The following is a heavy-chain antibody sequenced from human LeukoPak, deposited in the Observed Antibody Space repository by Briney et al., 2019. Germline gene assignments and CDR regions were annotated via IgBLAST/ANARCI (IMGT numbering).Heavy chain of an antibody. CDR2: INPSGGST. D-gene: IGHD2-8*01. CDR3: ARDGIVPEDLYYYGMDV. CDR1: GYTFTSYY. Sequence: ASVKVSCKASGYTFTSYYMHWVRQAPGQGLEWMGIINPSGGSTSYAQKFLGRVTMTRDTSTSTVYMELSSLRSEDTAVYYCARDGIVPEDLYYYGMDVWGQGTTVTVSS. J-gene: IGHJ6*02. V-gene: IGHV1-46*01.